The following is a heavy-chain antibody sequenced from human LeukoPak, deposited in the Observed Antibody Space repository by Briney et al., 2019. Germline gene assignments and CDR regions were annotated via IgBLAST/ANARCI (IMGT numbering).Heavy chain of an antibody. V-gene: IGHV3-74*01. CDR3: ARGIPSYGSGSYKGYYFDY. Sequence: PGGSLRLSCAASGFTFSYYWMHWVRQAPGKGLVWVSRINSDGSSASYADSVKGRFTISRDNAKNSLYLQMNSLRAEDTAVYYCARGIPSYGSGSYKGYYFDYWGQGTLVTVSS. CDR1: GFTFSYYW. D-gene: IGHD3-10*01. J-gene: IGHJ4*02. CDR2: INSDGSSA.